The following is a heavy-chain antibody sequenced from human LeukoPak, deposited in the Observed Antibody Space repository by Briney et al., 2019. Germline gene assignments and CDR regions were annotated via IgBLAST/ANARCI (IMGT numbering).Heavy chain of an antibody. D-gene: IGHD1-26*01. Sequence: PSETLSLTCTVSGGSISSSNYFWGWIRQPPGKGLEWIGTLFDNGTIYYGQSFKSRVSISVDTSKNQFSLNLRSLAAADTAVYYCEYSVSYDFFEFWGQGALVTVSS. CDR1: GGSISSSNYF. CDR3: EYSVSYDFFEF. CDR2: LFDNGTI. J-gene: IGHJ4*02. V-gene: IGHV4-39*01.